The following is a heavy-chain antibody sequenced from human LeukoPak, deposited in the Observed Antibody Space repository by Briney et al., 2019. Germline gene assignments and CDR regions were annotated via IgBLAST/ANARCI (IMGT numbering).Heavy chain of an antibody. CDR1: GYTFTGYY. V-gene: IGHV1-69*13. CDR3: ARTDLFRITIFGVVTWFDP. Sequence: ASVKVSCKASGYTFTGYYMHWVRQAPGQGLEWMGGIIPIFGTANYAQKFQGRVTITADESTSTAYMELSSLRSEDTAVYYRARTDLFRITIFGVVTWFDPWGQGTLVTVSS. J-gene: IGHJ5*02. CDR2: IIPIFGTA. D-gene: IGHD3-3*01.